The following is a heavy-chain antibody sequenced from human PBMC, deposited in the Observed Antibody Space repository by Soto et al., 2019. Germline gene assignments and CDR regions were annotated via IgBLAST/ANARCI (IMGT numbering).Heavy chain of an antibody. Sequence: EVKLLESGGGLVQPGGSLRLSCAASGLTFSSYAMSWVRQAPGKGLEWVSAISGSGGSTYYADSVKGRFTISRDNSKNTLYLQMNSLRAEDTAVYYCATHGGDYYYYYMDVWGKGTTVTVSS. J-gene: IGHJ6*03. V-gene: IGHV3-23*01. CDR3: ATHGGDYYYYYMDV. CDR2: ISGSGGST. CDR1: GLTFSSYA.